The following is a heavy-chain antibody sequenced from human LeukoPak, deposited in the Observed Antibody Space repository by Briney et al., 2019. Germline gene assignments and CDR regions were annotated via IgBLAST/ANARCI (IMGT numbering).Heavy chain of an antibody. D-gene: IGHD6-6*01. CDR2: TNEDGSEK. Sequence: GGSLRLSCAASRLTFNVYWMSWVRQAPGKGLEWVANTNEDGSEKYYVDSVKGRFTISRDNAKKSLYLQLNSLRAEDTAVYYCARQSTLGSSGFDSWGQGTLVTVSS. CDR3: ARQSTLGSSGFDS. V-gene: IGHV3-7*01. J-gene: IGHJ4*02. CDR1: RLTFNVYW.